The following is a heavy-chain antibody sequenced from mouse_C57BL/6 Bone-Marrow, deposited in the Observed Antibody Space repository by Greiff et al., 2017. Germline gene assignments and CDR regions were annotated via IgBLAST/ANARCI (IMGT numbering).Heavy chain of an antibody. CDR1: GYTFTSYW. J-gene: IGHJ1*03. CDR2: IDPSDSYT. D-gene: IGHD1-1*01. Sequence: QVQLQQPGAELVRPGTSVKLSCKASGYTFTSYWMHWVKQRPGQGLEWIGVIDPSDSYTNYNQKFKGKATLTVDTPSSTAYMQLSSLTSEDPAVYYCAREGGSHGPYWYFDVWGTGTTVTVSS. V-gene: IGHV1-59*01. CDR3: AREGGSHGPYWYFDV.